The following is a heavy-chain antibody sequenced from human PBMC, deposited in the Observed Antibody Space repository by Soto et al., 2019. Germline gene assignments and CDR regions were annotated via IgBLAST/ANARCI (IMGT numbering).Heavy chain of an antibody. V-gene: IGHV3-74*01. Sequence: GGSLRLSCAASGFTFSSYWMHWVRQAPGKGPVWVSRIKTDGSSTTYADSVKGRFTISRDNAKNTLYLQMNSLRAEDSAVYYCARGIAIAGFDYWVQGTLVTVSS. D-gene: IGHD6-13*01. CDR1: GFTFSSYW. CDR3: ARGIAIAGFDY. CDR2: IKTDGSST. J-gene: IGHJ4*02.